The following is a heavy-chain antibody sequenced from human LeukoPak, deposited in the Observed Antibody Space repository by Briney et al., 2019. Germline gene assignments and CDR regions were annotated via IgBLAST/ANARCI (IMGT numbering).Heavy chain of an antibody. CDR1: GFTFSSYW. J-gene: IGHJ6*02. V-gene: IGHV3-7*01. CDR2: IKQDGSEK. CDR3: ARDGRAVPKDV. Sequence: PGGSLRLSRAACGFTFSSYWMSWVRQAPGKGLEWVANIKQDGSEKYYVDSVKGRFTISRDNAKNSLYRQMNSLRAEDTAVYYCARDGRAVPKDVWGQGTTVTVSS.